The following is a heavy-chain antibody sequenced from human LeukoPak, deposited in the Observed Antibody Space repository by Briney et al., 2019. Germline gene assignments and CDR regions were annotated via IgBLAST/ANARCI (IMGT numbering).Heavy chain of an antibody. CDR2: IIPIFGTA. V-gene: IGHV1-69*05. CDR1: GGTFSSYA. J-gene: IGHJ4*02. CDR3: AREREETYGSGSYTFDH. Sequence: GASVKVSCKASGGTFSSYAISWVRQAPGQGLEWMGRIIPIFGTANYAQKFQGRVTITTDESTSTAYMELSSLRSEDTAVYYCAREREETYGSGSYTFDHWGQGTLVTVSS. D-gene: IGHD3-10*01.